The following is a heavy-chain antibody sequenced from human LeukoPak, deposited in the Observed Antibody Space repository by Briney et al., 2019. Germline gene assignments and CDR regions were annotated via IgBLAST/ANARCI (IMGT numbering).Heavy chain of an antibody. J-gene: IGHJ5*02. CDR3: TREGMGTTFSAWFEP. CDR2: VSSDGSID. CDR1: GFTFSNYG. D-gene: IGHD1-7*01. Sequence: PGRSLRLSCAASGFTFSNYGMHWVRQAPGKELEWVAVVSSDGSIDYYADSLRGRFTVSRDNSKNTMFLQFNTLRPEDTAVYYCTREGMGTTFSAWFEPWGQGTLVTVSS. V-gene: IGHV3-30*03.